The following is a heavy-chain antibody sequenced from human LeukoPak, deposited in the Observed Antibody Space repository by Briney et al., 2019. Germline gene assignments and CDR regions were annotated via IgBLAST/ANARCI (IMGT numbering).Heavy chain of an antibody. J-gene: IGHJ4*02. CDR3: AKGPLRGTAAAIDY. CDR1: GFTFNNYG. V-gene: IGHV3-30*18. Sequence: GGSLRLSCAASGFTFNNYGMHWVRQAPGKGLEWVAVISYDGRNIHYPDSVKGRFTISRDTSTDTLWLQMDSLRTEDTAVYYCAKGPLRGTAAAIDYWGQGTLVTVSS. CDR2: ISYDGRNI. D-gene: IGHD2-2*01.